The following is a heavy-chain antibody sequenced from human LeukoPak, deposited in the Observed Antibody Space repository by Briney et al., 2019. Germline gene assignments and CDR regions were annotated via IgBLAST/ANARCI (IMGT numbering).Heavy chain of an antibody. CDR1: GGSISSSSYY. CDR3: ARRSSSGWRRYYFDY. J-gene: IGHJ4*02. CDR2: IYYSGST. Sequence: SETLSLTCTVSGGSISSSSYYWGWIRQPPGKGLEWIGSIYYSGSTYYNPSLKSRVTIPVDTSKNQFSLKLSSVTAADTAVYYCARRSSSGWRRYYFDYWGQGTLVTVSS. V-gene: IGHV4-39*01. D-gene: IGHD6-19*01.